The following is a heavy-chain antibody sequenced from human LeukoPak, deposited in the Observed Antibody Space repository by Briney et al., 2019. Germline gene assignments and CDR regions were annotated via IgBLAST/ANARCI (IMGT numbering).Heavy chain of an antibody. Sequence: PGGSLRLSCAASGFTVSSNYMSWVRQAPGKGLEWVSVIYSGSSTYYADSVKGRFTISRDNSKNTLYLQMNSLRAEDTAVYYCARGARLTMVRGVIRYFYMDVWGIGTTVTISS. D-gene: IGHD3-10*01. V-gene: IGHV3-53*01. CDR3: ARGARLTMVRGVIRYFYMDV. J-gene: IGHJ6*03. CDR2: IYSGSST. CDR1: GFTVSSNY.